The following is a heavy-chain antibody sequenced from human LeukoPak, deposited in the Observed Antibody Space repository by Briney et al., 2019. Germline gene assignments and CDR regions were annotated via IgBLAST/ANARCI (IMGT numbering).Heavy chain of an antibody. Sequence: GGSLRLSCAASGITFINAWMNWVRQAPGKGLEWVGRIKSRSDGGTPDYATPVKGRFTISRDDPKATVYLQMDSLKIEGTSVYYCTTALTTVTTLPFDSWGQGTLVTVSS. V-gene: IGHV3-15*01. CDR1: GITFINAW. CDR2: IKSRSDGGTP. CDR3: TTALTTVTTLPFDS. D-gene: IGHD4-17*01. J-gene: IGHJ4*02.